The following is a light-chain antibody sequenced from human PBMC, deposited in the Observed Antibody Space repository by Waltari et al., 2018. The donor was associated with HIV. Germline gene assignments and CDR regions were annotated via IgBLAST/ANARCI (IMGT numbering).Light chain of an antibody. Sequence: EIVLTQSPATLSLSPGERATLSCRDSQIVSGDYLAWYQQKPGQAPRLLIYGASTRATDVPERFSGSRSGTLFTLTINRLEPEDFAMYYCQQYGSSPCTFGRGTNLDIK. J-gene: IGKJ2*02. CDR1: QIVSGDY. CDR2: GAS. V-gene: IGKV3-20*01. CDR3: QQYGSSPCT.